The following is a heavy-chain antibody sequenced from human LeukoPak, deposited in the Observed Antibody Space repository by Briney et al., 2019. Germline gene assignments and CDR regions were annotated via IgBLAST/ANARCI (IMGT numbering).Heavy chain of an antibody. CDR3: ARESAAKPKAAYYYGSGRGWFDP. D-gene: IGHD3-10*01. J-gene: IGHJ5*02. CDR1: GGSFSGYY. Sequence: PSETLSLTCAVYGGSFSGYYWSWIRQPPGKGLEWIGEINHSGSTNYNPSLKSRVTISVDTSKNQFSLKLSSVTAADTAVYYCARESAAKPKAAYYYGSGRGWFDPWGQGTLVTVSS. V-gene: IGHV4-34*01. CDR2: INHSGST.